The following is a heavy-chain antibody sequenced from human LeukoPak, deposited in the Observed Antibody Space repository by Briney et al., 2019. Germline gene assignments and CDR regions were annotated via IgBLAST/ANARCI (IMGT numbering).Heavy chain of an antibody. CDR3: ARNSGGGCYGWCYFDN. Sequence: ASVKVSCKASGYTFTSYDINWVRQATGQGLEWMGWMNPNSGNTGYAQKFQGRVTMTTDTSTSTAYMELRSLRSDDTAVYYCARNSGGGCYGWCYFDNWGQGTLVTVSS. V-gene: IGHV1-8*02. D-gene: IGHD2-15*01. CDR2: MNPNSGNT. J-gene: IGHJ4*02. CDR1: GYTFTSYD.